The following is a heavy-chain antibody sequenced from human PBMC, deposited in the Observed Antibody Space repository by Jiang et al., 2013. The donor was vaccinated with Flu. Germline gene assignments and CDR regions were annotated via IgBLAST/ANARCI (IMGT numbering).Heavy chain of an antibody. Sequence: KPSQTLSLTCTVSGGSISSGSYYWSWIRQPAGKGLEWIGRIYTSGSTNYNPSLKSRVTISVDRSKNQFSLKLSSVTAADTAVYYCARDSMIRGIDAFDIWGQGTMVTVSS. CDR3: ARDSMIRGIDAFDI. V-gene: IGHV4-61*02. J-gene: IGHJ3*02. CDR1: GGSISSGSYY. D-gene: IGHD3-10*01. CDR2: IYTSGST.